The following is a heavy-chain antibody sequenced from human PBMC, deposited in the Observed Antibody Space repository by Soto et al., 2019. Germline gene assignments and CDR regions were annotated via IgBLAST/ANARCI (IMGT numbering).Heavy chain of an antibody. V-gene: IGHV1-8*01. CDR1: GYTFTSYD. CDR3: ARGPPNWGFDY. Sequence: ASVKVSCKASGYTFTSYDINWVRQATGQGLEWVGWMSPNSGNTGYAQKFQGRVTMTRTTSASTAYMELTSLRSDDTAIYYCARGPPNWGFDYWGQGTLVTVS. CDR2: MSPNSGNT. D-gene: IGHD7-27*01. J-gene: IGHJ4*02.